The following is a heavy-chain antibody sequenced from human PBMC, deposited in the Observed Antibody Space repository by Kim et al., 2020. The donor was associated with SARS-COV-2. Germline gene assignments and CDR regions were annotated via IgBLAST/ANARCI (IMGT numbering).Heavy chain of an antibody. V-gene: IGHV3-30*01. CDR3: ARDFGSSDCCYYGMDV. Sequence: SVKGRFTISSNNSKNKLYLKMNDLRAEDTAVYYCARDFGSSDCCYYGMDVWGQGTTVTVSS. D-gene: IGHD1-26*01. J-gene: IGHJ6*02.